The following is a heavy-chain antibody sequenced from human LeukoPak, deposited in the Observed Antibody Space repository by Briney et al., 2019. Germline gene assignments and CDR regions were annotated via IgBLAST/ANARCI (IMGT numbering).Heavy chain of an antibody. V-gene: IGHV3-48*03. Sequence: GGSLRLSCAASGFTFSSYEMNWVRQAPGKGLEWVSYISSSGSTIYYADSVKGRFTISRDNAKNSLYLQMNSLRAEDTAVYYCARDSTTVVTPGLDYWGQGTLVTVSS. CDR1: GFTFSSYE. CDR2: ISSSGSTI. D-gene: IGHD4-23*01. J-gene: IGHJ4*02. CDR3: ARDSTTVVTPGLDY.